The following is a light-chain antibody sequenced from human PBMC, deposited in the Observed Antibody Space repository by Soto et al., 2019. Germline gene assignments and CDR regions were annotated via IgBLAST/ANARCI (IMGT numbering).Light chain of an antibody. CDR1: QSISRY. CDR2: GAN. J-gene: IGKJ4*01. CDR3: QQSYSTPLT. Sequence: DIQLTQSPSSLSASVGDRITITCRSSQSISRYLNWYQQRPGTAPKVLIFGANSLQSGVPSRFSGSGSGTDFTLTISSLQPEDFATYYCQQSYSTPLTFGGGTKVDIK. V-gene: IGKV1-39*01.